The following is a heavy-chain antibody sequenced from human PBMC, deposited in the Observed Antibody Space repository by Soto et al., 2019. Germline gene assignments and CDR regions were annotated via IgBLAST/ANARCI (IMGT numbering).Heavy chain of an antibody. D-gene: IGHD2-15*01. J-gene: IGHJ4*02. CDR3: ARGGGDIVVVVAATLDY. Sequence: ESGGGVVQPGRSLRLSCAASGFTFSSYGMHWVRQAPGKGLEWVAVIWYDGSNKYYADSVKGRFTISRDNSKNTLYLQMNSLRAEDTAVYYCARGGGDIVVVVAATLDYWGQGTLVTVSS. V-gene: IGHV3-33*01. CDR1: GFTFSSYG. CDR2: IWYDGSNK.